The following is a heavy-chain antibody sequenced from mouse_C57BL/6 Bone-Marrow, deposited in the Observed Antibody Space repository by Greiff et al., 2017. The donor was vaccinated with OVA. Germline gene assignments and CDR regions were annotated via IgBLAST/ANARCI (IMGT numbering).Heavy chain of an antibody. J-gene: IGHJ3*01. D-gene: IGHD2-4*01. Sequence: VQLQQSGAELVRPGASARWSCTASGFNIKDDYMHWVKQRPEQALEWIGWIDPENGDTEYASKFQGKATITADTSSNTAYLQLSSLTSEDTAVYYCTTGYDYPFAYWGQGTLVTVSA. CDR2: IDPENGDT. CDR3: TTGYDYPFAY. V-gene: IGHV14-4*01. CDR1: GFNIKDDY.